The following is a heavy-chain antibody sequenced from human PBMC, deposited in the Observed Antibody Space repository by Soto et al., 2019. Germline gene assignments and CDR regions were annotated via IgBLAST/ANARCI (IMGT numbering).Heavy chain of an antibody. Sequence: QAGGSLRLSCAASGFTFSSYAMSWVRQAPGKGLEWVSAISGSGGSTYYADSVKGRFTISRDNSKNTLYLQMNSLRAEDTAVYYCAKGAAGALYYYYYYMDVWGKGTTVTVSS. CDR1: GFTFSSYA. J-gene: IGHJ6*03. CDR2: ISGSGGST. CDR3: AKGAAGALYYYYYYMDV. V-gene: IGHV3-23*01. D-gene: IGHD6-13*01.